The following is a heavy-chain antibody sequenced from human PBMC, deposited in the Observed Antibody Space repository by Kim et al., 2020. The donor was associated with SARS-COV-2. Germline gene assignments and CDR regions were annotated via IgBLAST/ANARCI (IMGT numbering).Heavy chain of an antibody. D-gene: IGHD3-10*01. CDR2: ISYDGSNK. CDR1: GFTFSSYA. J-gene: IGHJ3*02. Sequence: GGSLRLSCAASGFTFSSYAMHWVRQAPGKGLEWVAVISYDGSNKYYADSVKGRFTISRDNSKNTLYLQMNSLRAEDTAVYYCAREFTGAFDIWGQGTMVTVSS. CDR3: AREFTGAFDI. V-gene: IGHV3-30-3*01.